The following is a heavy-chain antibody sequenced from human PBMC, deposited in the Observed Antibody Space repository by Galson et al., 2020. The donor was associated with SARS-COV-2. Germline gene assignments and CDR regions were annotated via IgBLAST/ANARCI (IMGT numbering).Heavy chain of an antibody. CDR3: ARSRGYCANAGCQSGGRFDP. CDR1: GGSISSSSHY. Sequence: SETLSLTCIVSGGSISSSSHYWGWIRQPPGKGLEWIGSIYYSGSTYYNPSLKSRVTISVDTSKNQFSLKLSSVTAADTAVYYCARSRGYCANAGCQSGGRFDPWGQGTLVTVSS. D-gene: IGHD2-8*01. V-gene: IGHV4-39*01. J-gene: IGHJ5*02. CDR2: IYYSGST.